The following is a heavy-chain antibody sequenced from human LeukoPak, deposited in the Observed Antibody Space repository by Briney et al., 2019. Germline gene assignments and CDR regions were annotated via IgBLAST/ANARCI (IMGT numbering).Heavy chain of an antibody. CDR3: ARESSESFDI. J-gene: IGHJ3*02. CDR1: GFTFSSYS. CDR2: TGSRSTSI. D-gene: IGHD6-25*01. Sequence: PGGSLRLSCAASGFTFSSYSMNWVRQAPGKGREWVASTGSRSTSISYATSAKGRFTISRDNAKNSLYLQMNSLRAEDTAVYYCARESSESFDIWGQGTMVTVSS. V-gene: IGHV3-21*01.